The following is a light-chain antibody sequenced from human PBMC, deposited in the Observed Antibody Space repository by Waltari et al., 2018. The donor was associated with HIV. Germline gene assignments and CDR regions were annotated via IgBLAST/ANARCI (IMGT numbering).Light chain of an antibody. CDR1: QTINSNY. CDR2: DAS. V-gene: IGKV3-20*01. Sequence: EPVLTQSPGPLSLSSGERATLSCRASQTINSNYLAWYQHKPGLPPRRLIYDASTRAAGIPDRFSGGGSGTDFTLTISRLEPEDFAIYFCQQYEASPPMYTFGQGTRLEV. CDR3: QQYEASPPMYT. J-gene: IGKJ2*01.